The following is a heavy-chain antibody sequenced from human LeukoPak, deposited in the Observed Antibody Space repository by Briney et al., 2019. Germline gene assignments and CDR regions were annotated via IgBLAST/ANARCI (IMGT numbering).Heavy chain of an antibody. J-gene: IGHJ3*02. V-gene: IGHV3-21*01. CDR1: GFTLSSYS. D-gene: IGHD4/OR15-4a*01. CDR3: AKVSLNMVNDAFDI. CDR2: ISSSSSYR. Sequence: GGSLRLSCAASGFTLSSYSMNWVRQAPGKGLEWVSSISSSSSYRYYADSVKGRFTISRDNSKNTLYLQMNSLRAEDTAMYYCAKVSLNMVNDAFDIWGQGTMVSVSS.